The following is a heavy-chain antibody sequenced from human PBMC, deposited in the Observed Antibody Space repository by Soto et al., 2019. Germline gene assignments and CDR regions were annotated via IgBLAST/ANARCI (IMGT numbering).Heavy chain of an antibody. J-gene: IGHJ4*02. V-gene: IGHV4-34*01. CDR3: ARGRYYYDSSGYGD. CDR2: INHSGST. CDR1: GGSFSGYY. Sequence: QVQLQQWGAGLLKPSETLSLTCAVYGGSFSGYYWSWIRQPPGKGLEWIGEINHSGSTNYNPSLKSRVTISVDTSKNQFSLKLSSVTAADTAVYYCARGRYYYDSSGYGDWGQGTLVTVSS. D-gene: IGHD3-22*01.